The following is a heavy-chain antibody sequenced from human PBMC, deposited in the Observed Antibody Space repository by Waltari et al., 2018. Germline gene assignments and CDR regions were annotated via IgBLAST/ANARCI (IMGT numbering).Heavy chain of an antibody. CDR1: GFGFSDSD. CDR3: TRDLYGSGGDWFDP. D-gene: IGHD3-10*01. Sequence: HLAESGGGLVKLGGSLRLTCTASGFGFSDSDMNWVRQVPGRGLEWVSSIGGGSRTYTFYADSVKGRFTISRDNAKNSLYLQMNSLRAGDSAVYYCTRDLYGSGGDWFDPWGQGTLVSVSS. V-gene: IGHV3-21*03. CDR2: IGGGSRTYT. J-gene: IGHJ5*02.